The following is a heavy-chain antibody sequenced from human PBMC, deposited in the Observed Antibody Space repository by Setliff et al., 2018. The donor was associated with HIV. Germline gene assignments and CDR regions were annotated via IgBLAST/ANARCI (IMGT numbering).Heavy chain of an antibody. Sequence: PSETLSLTCTVSGGSISSGSYYWSWIRQPPGKGLEWIGEIIHSGITNYSPSLKSRVTISVDTSKNHFSLKLSSVTAADTAVYYCAGEAPRATLDYWGQGTLVTVSS. CDR2: IIHSGIT. V-gene: IGHV4-39*02. D-gene: IGHD6-6*01. CDR3: AGEAPRATLDY. CDR1: GGSISSGSYY. J-gene: IGHJ4*02.